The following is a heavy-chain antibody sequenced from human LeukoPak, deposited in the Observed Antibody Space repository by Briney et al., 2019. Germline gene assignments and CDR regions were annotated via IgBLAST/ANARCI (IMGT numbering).Heavy chain of an antibody. V-gene: IGHV1-18*01. Sequence: AASVKVSCKASGYTFTSYSINWVRQAPGQGLEWMGWISAYNGNTKYAQKLQGRVTMTTDTSTSTAYMELRSLRSEDTAVYYCARGSWFGELPNWFDPWGQGTLVTVSS. CDR2: ISAYNGNT. CDR3: ARGSWFGELPNWFDP. J-gene: IGHJ5*02. D-gene: IGHD3-10*01. CDR1: GYTFTSYS.